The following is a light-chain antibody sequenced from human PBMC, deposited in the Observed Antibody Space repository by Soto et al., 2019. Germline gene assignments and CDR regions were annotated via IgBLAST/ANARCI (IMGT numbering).Light chain of an antibody. CDR2: GVS. CDR1: QSVSSN. V-gene: IGKV3-15*01. CDR3: QQYNNWPRAT. J-gene: IGKJ4*01. Sequence: EIVMKQSPATLSVSPGERATLSCRASQSVSSNLAWYQQRPGQAPRLLIYGVSTRDTGVPARFSGSGSGTEFNLTISSLQSEDFGVYYCQQYNNWPRATFGGGTKVDIK.